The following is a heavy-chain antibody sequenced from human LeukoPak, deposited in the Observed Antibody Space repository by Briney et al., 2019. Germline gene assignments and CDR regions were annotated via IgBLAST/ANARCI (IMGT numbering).Heavy chain of an antibody. D-gene: IGHD4-17*01. J-gene: IGHJ4*02. CDR3: ASLVQWDYGDHTGYFDY. V-gene: IGHV4-34*01. CDR2: INHSGST. CDR1: GGSFSGYY. Sequence: PSETLSLTCAVYGGSFSGYYWSWIRQPPGKGLEWIGEINHSGSTNYNPSLKSRVTISVDTSKNQFSLKLSSVTAADTAVYYCASLVQWDYGDHTGYFDYWGQGTLVTVSS.